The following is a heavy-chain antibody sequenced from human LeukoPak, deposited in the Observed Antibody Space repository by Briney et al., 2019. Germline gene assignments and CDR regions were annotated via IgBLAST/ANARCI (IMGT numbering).Heavy chain of an antibody. CDR1: GYTFTSYY. V-gene: IGHV1-46*01. Sequence: ASVKVSCKASGYTFTSYYMHWVRQAPGQGLEWMGIINPSGGSTSYAQKFQGRVTMTRDMSTSTVYMELSSLRSEDTAVYYCARRYGPGYFDYWGQGTLVAVSS. J-gene: IGHJ4*02. CDR3: ARRYGPGYFDY. CDR2: INPSGGST. D-gene: IGHD5-18*01.